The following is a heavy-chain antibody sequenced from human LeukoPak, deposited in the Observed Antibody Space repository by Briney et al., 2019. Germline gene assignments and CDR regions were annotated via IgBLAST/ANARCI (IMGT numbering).Heavy chain of an antibody. CDR3: ARHRESITMVRGALIFDFDY. D-gene: IGHD3-10*01. J-gene: IGHJ4*02. V-gene: IGHV4-39*01. CDR2: IYYSGST. CDR1: GGSISSSNYY. Sequence: SETLSLTCTVSGGSISSSNYYWGWIRQPPGKGLEWIGSIYYSGSTYYSPSLKSRVTISVDTSKSQFSLKLSSVTAADTAVYYCARHRESITMVRGALIFDFDYWGQGTLVTVSS.